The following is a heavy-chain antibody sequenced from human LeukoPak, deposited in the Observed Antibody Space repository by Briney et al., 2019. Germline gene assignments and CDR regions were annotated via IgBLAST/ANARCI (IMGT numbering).Heavy chain of an antibody. J-gene: IGHJ4*02. CDR1: GFTFSTYG. Sequence: GGSLRLSCAASGFTFSTYGMHWVRQAPGKGLEWVAVIWYDGSNKFHADSVKGRFTISRDNSKNTLYLQMNSLRAEDTAVYYCARGGFGIVVVSAIDYWGQGTLVTVPS. V-gene: IGHV3-33*01. CDR3: ARGGFGIVVVSAIDY. CDR2: IWYDGSNK. D-gene: IGHD2-21*01.